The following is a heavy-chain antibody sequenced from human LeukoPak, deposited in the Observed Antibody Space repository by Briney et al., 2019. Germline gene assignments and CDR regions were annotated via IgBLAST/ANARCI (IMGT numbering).Heavy chain of an antibody. D-gene: IGHD3-22*01. CDR3: LRGDSRDF. CDR2: INSGGTTT. J-gene: IGHJ4*02. Sequence: GGSLRLSCAAWGFAFSTYTRTWARQAPGKGLEWVASINSGGTTTHYAFSVKGRFTISRDNAQNVLYLQMNGLRGDDAAVYYCLRGDSRDFWGQGTLVTVSS. CDR1: GFAFSTYT. V-gene: IGHV3-21*06.